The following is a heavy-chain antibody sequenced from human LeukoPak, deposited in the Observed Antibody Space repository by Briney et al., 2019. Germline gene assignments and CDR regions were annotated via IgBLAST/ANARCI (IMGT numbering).Heavy chain of an antibody. J-gene: IGHJ4*02. V-gene: IGHV4-38-2*02. CDR2: ISHSGST. Sequence: SETLSLTCTVSGYSISSTYYGAWIRQPPGKGLEWIATISHSGSTYYTPFLKSRLTISLDTSTNHFSLRLSSVTAADTAVYYCARVNALVATFDYWGQGTLVTVSS. CDR3: ARVNALVATFDY. CDR1: GYSISSTYY. D-gene: IGHD2-21*01.